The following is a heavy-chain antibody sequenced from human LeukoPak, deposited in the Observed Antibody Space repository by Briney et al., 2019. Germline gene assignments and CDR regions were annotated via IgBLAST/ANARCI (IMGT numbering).Heavy chain of an antibody. CDR2: IYYSGST. J-gene: IGHJ3*02. D-gene: IGHD3-16*02. CDR3: ARAPYYDYVWGSYRPIEAFDI. CDR1: GGSISSYY. Sequence: SETLSLTCTVSGGSISSYYWSWIRQPPGKGLEWIGYIYYSGSTNYNPSLKSRVTISVDTSKNQFSLKLSSVTAADTAVYYCARAPYYDYVWGSYRPIEAFDIWGQGTMVTVSS. V-gene: IGHV4-59*01.